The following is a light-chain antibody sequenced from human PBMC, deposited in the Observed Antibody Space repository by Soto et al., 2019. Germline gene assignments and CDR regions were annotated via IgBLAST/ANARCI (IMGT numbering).Light chain of an antibody. Sequence: QSVLTQPASVSGAPGQAITISCTGTSSDVGGYKYVSWYHQYPGKAPRLMIYDGSYRPAGVSYRFSGSKSGNTASLTISGLQTEDEADYYCSAYRTSDTLIFGGGTQLPVL. V-gene: IGLV2-14*03. CDR1: SSDVGGYKY. CDR2: DGS. J-gene: IGLJ2*01. CDR3: SAYRTSDTLI.